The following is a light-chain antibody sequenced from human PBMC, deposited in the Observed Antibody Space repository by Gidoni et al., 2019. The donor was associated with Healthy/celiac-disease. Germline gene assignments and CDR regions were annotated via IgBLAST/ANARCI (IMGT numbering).Light chain of an antibody. Sequence: EIVLTQSPGTLPLSPGERATLSCRASQSVSSSYLAWYQQKPGQAPRLLIYGASSRATGIPDRFSGSGSGTDFTLTISRLEPEDFAVYYCQQYGSSPGWTFXQXTKVEIK. J-gene: IGKJ1*01. CDR3: QQYGSSPGWT. V-gene: IGKV3-20*01. CDR1: QSVSSSY. CDR2: GAS.